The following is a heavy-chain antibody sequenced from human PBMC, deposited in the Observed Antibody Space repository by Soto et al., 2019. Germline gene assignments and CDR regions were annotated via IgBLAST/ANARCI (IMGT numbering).Heavy chain of an antibody. Sequence: QVQLQESGPGLVKPSQTLSLTCTVSGGSISSGGYYWSWIRQHPGKGLEWIGYLYYSGSTYYNPSLKSRVTISVDTSKNQFSLKLSSVTAADTAVYYCARESIAVAGETGFDYWGQGTLVTVSS. V-gene: IGHV4-31*03. CDR1: GGSISSGGYY. CDR3: ARESIAVAGETGFDY. CDR2: LYYSGST. D-gene: IGHD6-19*01. J-gene: IGHJ4*02.